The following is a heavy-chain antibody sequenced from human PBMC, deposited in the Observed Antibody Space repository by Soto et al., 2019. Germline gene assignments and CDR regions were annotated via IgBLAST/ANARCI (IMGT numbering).Heavy chain of an antibody. D-gene: IGHD1-20*01. CDR3: AKERGPGITATIIGDM. CDR1: GFSFSSSE. Sequence: GGSLRLSCAASGFSFSSSEMNWVRQAPGKGLEWISYISGSGFIYYSDAVRGRFTISRDNAKNSLYLQMNNLRVEDTAVYYCAKERGPGITATIIGDMWGQGTMVTVSS. J-gene: IGHJ3*02. CDR2: ISGSGFI. V-gene: IGHV3-48*03.